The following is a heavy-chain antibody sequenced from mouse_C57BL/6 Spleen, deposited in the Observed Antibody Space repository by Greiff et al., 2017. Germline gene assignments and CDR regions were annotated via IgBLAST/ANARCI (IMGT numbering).Heavy chain of an antibody. CDR3: ARQANWDGGYAMDY. D-gene: IGHD4-1*01. CDR1: GFSLTSYG. V-gene: IGHV2-6-1*01. J-gene: IGHJ4*01. CDR2: IWRDGST. Sequence: VKLMESGPGLVAPSQSLSITCTVSGFSLTSYGVHWVRQPPGKGLEWLVVIWRDGSTTYNSALKSSLSTSTDNSKSQVFLKMTSLLTDDTARYYCARQANWDGGYAMDYWGQGTSVTVSS.